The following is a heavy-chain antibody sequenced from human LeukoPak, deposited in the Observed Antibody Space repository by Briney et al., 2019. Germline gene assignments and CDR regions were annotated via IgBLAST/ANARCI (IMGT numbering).Heavy chain of an antibody. V-gene: IGHV5-51*01. CDR1: GYSFTNYW. CDR3: ARRGYSYGYAVDY. D-gene: IGHD5-18*01. CDR2: IYPGDSDT. Sequence: GESLKIFCKGSGYSFTNYWIAWVRQMPGKGLEWMGIIYPGDSDTRYSPSFQGQVTISADKSISTAYLQWSSLKASDTAMYYCARRGYSYGYAVDYWGQGTLVTVSS. J-gene: IGHJ4*02.